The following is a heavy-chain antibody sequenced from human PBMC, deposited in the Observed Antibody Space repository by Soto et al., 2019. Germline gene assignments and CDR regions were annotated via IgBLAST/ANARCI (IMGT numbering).Heavy chain of an antibody. D-gene: IGHD6-13*01. CDR2: VYYSGSS. CDR1: DGSISNYY. J-gene: IGHJ5*02. V-gene: IGHV4-59*01. Sequence: SETLSLTCTISDGSISNYYWSWIRQPPGKGLEWIADVYYSGSSNYNPSLKSRVIISVDTSKNQFSLELTSVTAADTAVYYCARGTLAAAAFDPWGQGTLVTVSS. CDR3: ARGTLAAAAFDP.